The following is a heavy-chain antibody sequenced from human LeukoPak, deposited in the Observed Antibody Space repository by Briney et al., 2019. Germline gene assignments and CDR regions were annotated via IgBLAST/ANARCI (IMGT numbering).Heavy chain of an antibody. CDR1: GGSVSDYY. CDR2: IYHTGST. V-gene: IGHV4-59*02. D-gene: IGHD7-27*01. J-gene: IGHJ4*02. CDR3: ASRKLGNDY. Sequence: SETLSLTCTISGGSVSDYYWSWIRQSPGKGLEWIGYIYHTGSTSYSPSLKSRVTISADTSQNQFSLKLSSVTAADTAVHYCASRKLGNDYWGQGTLVTVSS.